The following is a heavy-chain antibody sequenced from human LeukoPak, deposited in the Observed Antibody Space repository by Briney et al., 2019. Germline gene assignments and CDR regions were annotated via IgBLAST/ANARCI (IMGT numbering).Heavy chain of an antibody. Sequence: GGSLRLSCAASGFTFSSYAMSWVRQAPGKGLEWVSAISGSGGSTYYADSVKGRFTISRDNSKNTLYLQMNSLRAEDTAVYYCAKEGWGLRGYSGYGKTGVFDPWGQGTLVTISS. CDR3: AKEGWGLRGYSGYGKTGVFDP. V-gene: IGHV3-23*01. J-gene: IGHJ5*02. CDR2: ISGSGGST. CDR1: GFTFSSYA. D-gene: IGHD5-12*01.